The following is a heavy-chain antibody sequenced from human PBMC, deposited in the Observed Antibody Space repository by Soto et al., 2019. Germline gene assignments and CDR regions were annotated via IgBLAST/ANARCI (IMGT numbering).Heavy chain of an antibody. Sequence: SETLSLTCAVYGGSFSGYYWSWIRQPPGKGLEWIGEINHSGSTNYNPSLKSRVTISVDTSKNQFSLKLSSVTAADTAVYYCARGRLRLGELSGWFDPWGQGTLVTVSS. J-gene: IGHJ5*02. D-gene: IGHD3-16*02. CDR1: GGSFSGYY. CDR3: ARGRLRLGELSGWFDP. CDR2: INHSGST. V-gene: IGHV4-34*01.